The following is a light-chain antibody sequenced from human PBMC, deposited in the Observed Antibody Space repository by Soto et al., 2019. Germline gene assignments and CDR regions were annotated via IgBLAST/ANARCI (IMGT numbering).Light chain of an antibody. CDR3: QQYTNWYT. V-gene: IGKV3-15*01. J-gene: IGKJ2*01. Sequence: EIVMTQSPATLSVSPGERATLSCRASQSVSSNLAWYQQKPGQAPRLLMYGASTRATGIPDRFSGSGSGTEFTLTISSLQSEDFAVYYCQQYTNWYTFGQGTKLEIK. CDR2: GAS. CDR1: QSVSSN.